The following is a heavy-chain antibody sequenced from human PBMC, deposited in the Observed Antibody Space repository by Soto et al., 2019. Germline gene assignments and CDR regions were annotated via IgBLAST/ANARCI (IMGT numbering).Heavy chain of an antibody. D-gene: IGHD3-3*01. CDR2: IYTGGST. Sequence: PGGSLRLSCAASGFTVSTNYMSWVRQAPGKGLEWVSGIYTGGSTYYADSVKGRVTISRDNSKNTLYLQMNSLRAEDTAVHYCARFLDAFDIWGQGTMVTVSS. J-gene: IGHJ3*02. CDR3: ARFLDAFDI. CDR1: GFTVSTNY. V-gene: IGHV3-53*01.